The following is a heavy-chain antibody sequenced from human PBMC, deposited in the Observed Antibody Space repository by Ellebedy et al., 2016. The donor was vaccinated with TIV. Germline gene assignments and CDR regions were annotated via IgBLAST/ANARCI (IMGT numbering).Heavy chain of an antibody. J-gene: IGHJ6*02. CDR3: ARVRGRSESYAMDV. CDR1: GLTVSSNY. Sequence: GESLKISCAASGLTVSSNYMNWVRQAPGKGLEWVSVFYSDGRTYFADYVKGRFTVSRDITRNTLYLQMNSLRAEYTAVYFCARVRGRSESYAMDVWGQGTTVTVSS. V-gene: IGHV3-66*01. CDR2: FYSDGRT.